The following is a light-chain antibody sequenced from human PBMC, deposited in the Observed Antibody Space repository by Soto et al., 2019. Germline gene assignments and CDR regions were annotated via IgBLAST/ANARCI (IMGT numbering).Light chain of an antibody. CDR3: SSYTGSSIVV. Sequence: QSALTQPASVSGSPGQSITISCTGTSSDVGDYNYVSWYQQHPGKAPKLMIFEVSDRPSGVSNRFSGSKSGNTASLTISGLQAEDEADYYCSSYTGSSIVVFGGGTKLTVL. CDR1: SSDVGDYNY. CDR2: EVS. J-gene: IGLJ2*01. V-gene: IGLV2-14*01.